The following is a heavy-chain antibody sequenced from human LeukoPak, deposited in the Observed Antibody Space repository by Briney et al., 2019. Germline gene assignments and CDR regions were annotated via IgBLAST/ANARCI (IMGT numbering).Heavy chain of an antibody. CDR2: IKQDGSEK. CDR3: ARPYYYDSSGSLEDAFDI. Sequence: GGSLRLSCAASGFTFSSYWMSWVRQAPGKGLEWVANIKQDGSEKYYVDSVKGRFTISRDNAKDSLYLRMNSLRAEDTAVYYCARPYYYDSSGSLEDAFDIWGQGTMVTVSS. D-gene: IGHD3-22*01. J-gene: IGHJ3*02. CDR1: GFTFSSYW. V-gene: IGHV3-7*01.